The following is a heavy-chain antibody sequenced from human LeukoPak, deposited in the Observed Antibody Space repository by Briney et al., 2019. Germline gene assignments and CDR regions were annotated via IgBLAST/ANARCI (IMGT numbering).Heavy chain of an antibody. Sequence: GGSLRLSCAASGFTFSSYAMSWVRQAPGKGLEWGSAISGSGGSTYYADSVKGRFTISRDNSKNTLYLQMNSLRAEDTAVYYCAKAPYSSSWYYYYGMGVWGQGTTVTVS. J-gene: IGHJ6*02. V-gene: IGHV3-23*01. CDR3: AKAPYSSSWYYYYGMGV. CDR1: GFTFSSYA. CDR2: ISGSGGST. D-gene: IGHD6-13*01.